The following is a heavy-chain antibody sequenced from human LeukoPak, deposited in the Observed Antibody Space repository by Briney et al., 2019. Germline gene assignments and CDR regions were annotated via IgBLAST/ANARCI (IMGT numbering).Heavy chain of an antibody. Sequence: ASVKVSCKASGYTFTGYYMHWVRQATGQGLEWMGWMNPNSGNTGYAQKFQGRVTITRNTSISTAYMELSSLRSEDTAVYYCARNALPSRFYYYYYMDVWGKGTTVTVSS. J-gene: IGHJ6*03. V-gene: IGHV1-8*03. CDR1: GYTFTGYY. CDR2: MNPNSGNT. CDR3: ARNALPSRFYYYYYMDV. D-gene: IGHD3-16*01.